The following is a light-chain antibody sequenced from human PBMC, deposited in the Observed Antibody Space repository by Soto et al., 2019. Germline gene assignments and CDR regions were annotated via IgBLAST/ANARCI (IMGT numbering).Light chain of an antibody. CDR3: ASYAGNNNLV. J-gene: IGLJ2*01. Sequence: QSVLTQPPSASGSPGQSVTISCTGTSGDVVDYNFVSWYQQHPGKAPKLMIYEVSKRPSGVPDRFFGSKSGNTASLTVSGLQAEDEANYYCASYAGNNNLVFGGGTKVTVL. CDR2: EVS. CDR1: SGDVVDYNF. V-gene: IGLV2-8*01.